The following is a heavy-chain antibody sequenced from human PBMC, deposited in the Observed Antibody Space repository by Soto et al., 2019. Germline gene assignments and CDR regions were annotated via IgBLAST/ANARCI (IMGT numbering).Heavy chain of an antibody. CDR2: IYYSGST. D-gene: IGHD3-22*01. J-gene: IGHJ3*02. CDR1: GGSISSGDYY. V-gene: IGHV4-30-4*01. CDR3: ARARYYDSSGYYPDAFDI. Sequence: SETLSLTCTVSGGSISSGDYYWSWIRQPPGKGLEWIGYIYYSGSTYYNPSLKSRVTISVDTSKNQFSLKLSSVTAADTAVYYCARARYYDSSGYYPDAFDIWGQGTMVTVSS.